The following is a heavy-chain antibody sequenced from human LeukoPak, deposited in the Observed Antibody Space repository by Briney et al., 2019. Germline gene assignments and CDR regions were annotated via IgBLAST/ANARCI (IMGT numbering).Heavy chain of an antibody. Sequence: GGSLRLSCAASGFTFSSYWMHWVRQAPGKGPVWVSRLNGDGTSTSYADSVKGRFTISRDNAKSTLYLQMNSLRVEDTAVYYCARTQLLPDDVLDFWGQGTMVTVSS. J-gene: IGHJ3*01. CDR2: LNGDGTST. V-gene: IGHV3-74*01. D-gene: IGHD2-21*01. CDR3: ARTQLLPDDVLDF. CDR1: GFTFSSYW.